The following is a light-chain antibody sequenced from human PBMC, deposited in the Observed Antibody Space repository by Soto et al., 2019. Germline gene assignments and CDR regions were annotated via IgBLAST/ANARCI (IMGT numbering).Light chain of an antibody. CDR2: DVS. J-gene: IGKJ5*01. V-gene: IGKV1-13*02. CDR3: QQFNSYPIT. Sequence: IQLTQSPSSLSASVGDRVTISCRASQDVRGALAWYQQKPGTAPKILIYDVSVLESEVPTRFSGSGSGTDFTLTITSLQPVDFATYYCQQFNSYPITFGQGTRLEIK. CDR1: QDVRGA.